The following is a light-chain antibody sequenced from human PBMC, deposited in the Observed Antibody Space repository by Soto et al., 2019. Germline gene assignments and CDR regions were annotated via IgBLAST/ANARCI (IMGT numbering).Light chain of an antibody. CDR1: QDITNF. CDR2: DAS. CDR3: QQFNSRPYS. Sequence: DIQMTQSPSSLAASVGDRVTISCQSSQDITNFLIWYQQKPGKAPKLLIYDASNLESGVPSRFSGSGSGTDFFFTISSLQPEDSATYYCQQFNSRPYSFGQRAKVDI. J-gene: IGKJ2*03. V-gene: IGKV1-33*01.